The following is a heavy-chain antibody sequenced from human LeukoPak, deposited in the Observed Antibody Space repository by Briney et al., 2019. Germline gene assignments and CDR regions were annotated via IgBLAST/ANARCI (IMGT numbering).Heavy chain of an antibody. CDR3: AKDSLDSSGRYYFDY. Sequence: GRSLRLSCAASGFTFSSYGMHWVRQAPGKGLEWVAVIWYDGSNKYYADSVKGRFTISRDNSKNTLYLQMNSLRAEDTAVYYCAKDSLDSSGRYYFDYWGQGTLVTVSP. J-gene: IGHJ4*02. CDR1: GFTFSSYG. CDR2: IWYDGSNK. V-gene: IGHV3-33*06. D-gene: IGHD6-19*01.